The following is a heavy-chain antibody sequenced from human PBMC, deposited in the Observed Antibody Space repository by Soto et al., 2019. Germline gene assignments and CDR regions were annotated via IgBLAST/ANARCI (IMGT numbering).Heavy chain of an antibody. V-gene: IGHV3-74*01. Sequence: QLVESGGGLVQPGGSLRLSCAASGFTLNNYWMHWVRQAPGMGLVWVSRINGDATSTSYADSVKGLFTISRDNARNTLYLQMNSLRAEDTALYYCARGDIAAETFFYYYGMDLWGQGTTVTVS. CDR2: INGDATST. CDR3: ARGDIAAETFFYYYGMDL. J-gene: IGHJ6*02. D-gene: IGHD6-13*01. CDR1: GFTLNNYW.